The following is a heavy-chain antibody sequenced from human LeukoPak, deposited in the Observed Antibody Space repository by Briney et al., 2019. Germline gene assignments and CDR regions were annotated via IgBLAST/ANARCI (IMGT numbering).Heavy chain of an antibody. D-gene: IGHD4-17*01. CDR2: IIPMFGTA. J-gene: IGHJ6*03. Sequence: SVKVSCKASGGTFSCYAISWVRQAPGQGLEWMGGIIPMFGTANYAQKVQGRVTITADKSTSTAYMELSSLRSEDTAVYYCARDRWPVTRIHYYYTMDVWGEGTTVTVSS. V-gene: IGHV1-69*06. CDR1: GGTFSCYA. CDR3: ARDRWPVTRIHYYYTMDV.